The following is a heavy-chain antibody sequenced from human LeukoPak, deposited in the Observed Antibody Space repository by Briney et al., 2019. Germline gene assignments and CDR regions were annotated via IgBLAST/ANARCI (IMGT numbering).Heavy chain of an antibody. Sequence: GGSLRLSCAASGFTFSNYAMSWVRQAPGKGLEWVSAISGSGTSTYYADSVKGRFTISRDNAKNSLYLQMNSLRAEDTAVYYCARAGYCSSGTCYSGDYWGQGTLVTVSS. CDR1: GFTFSNYA. CDR2: ISGSGTST. D-gene: IGHD2-15*01. V-gene: IGHV3-23*01. J-gene: IGHJ4*02. CDR3: ARAGYCSSGTCYSGDY.